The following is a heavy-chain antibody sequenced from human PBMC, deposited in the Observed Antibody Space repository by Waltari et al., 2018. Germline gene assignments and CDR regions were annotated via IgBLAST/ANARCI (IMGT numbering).Heavy chain of an antibody. D-gene: IGHD2-21*01. V-gene: IGHV1-18*01. CDR1: GFTFTSSA. CDR3: ATIVRATSSFDY. Sequence: QLVQSGPEVKKPGTSVKVSCKASGFTFTSSAMQWVRQAPGQGLEWMGWISAYNGNTNYAQKLQGRVTMTTDTSTSTAYMELRSLRSDDTAVYYCATIVRATSSFDYWGQGTLVTVSS. J-gene: IGHJ4*02. CDR2: ISAYNGNT.